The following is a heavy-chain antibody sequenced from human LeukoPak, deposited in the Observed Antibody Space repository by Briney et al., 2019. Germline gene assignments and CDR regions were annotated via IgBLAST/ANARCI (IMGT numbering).Heavy chain of an antibody. CDR3: ARLMTGTTTAFDI. CDR1: GGYISGYY. CDR2: IYTSGST. Sequence: PSETLSLTCTVSGGYISGYYWSWIRQPAGKGLEWVGRIYTSGSTHYNPSLKSRVTMSVDTSKNQFSLNLSSATAADTAVYYCARLMTGTTTAFDIWGQGTMVTVSS. V-gene: IGHV4-4*07. D-gene: IGHD1-7*01. J-gene: IGHJ3*02.